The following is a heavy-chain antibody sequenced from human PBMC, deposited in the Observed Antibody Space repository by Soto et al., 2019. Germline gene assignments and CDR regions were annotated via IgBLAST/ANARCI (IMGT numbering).Heavy chain of an antibody. Sequence: EVQLLESGGGLVQPGGSLSLSCAASGFTFSSYAMSWVRQAPGKGLEWVSAISGSGGSTYYVDSVKGRFTISRDNSKNALYLQMNSLRAEDTAVYYCAKGVRRHGGAGYTDYWGQGTLVAVSS. CDR3: AKGVRRHGGAGYTDY. V-gene: IGHV3-23*01. J-gene: IGHJ4*02. CDR2: ISGSGGST. CDR1: GFTFSSYA. D-gene: IGHD5-18*01.